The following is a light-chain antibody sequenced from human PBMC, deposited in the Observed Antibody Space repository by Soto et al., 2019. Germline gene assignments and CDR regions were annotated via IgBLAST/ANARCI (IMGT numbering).Light chain of an antibody. CDR1: SSNIGSHT. V-gene: IGLV1-44*01. Sequence: QSVLTQPPSASRTPGQTIAISCSGGSSNIGSHTVNWYQQLPGTAPRLLIYSNPQRRSGVPDRFSGSKSGTSASLAISGLQSEYEGDYYCAAWDDSLNGVVFGGGTKLTVL. J-gene: IGLJ2*01. CDR2: SNP. CDR3: AAWDDSLNGVV.